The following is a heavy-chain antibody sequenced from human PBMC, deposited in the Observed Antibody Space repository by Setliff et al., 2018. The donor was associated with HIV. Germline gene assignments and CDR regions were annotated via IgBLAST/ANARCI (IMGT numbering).Heavy chain of an antibody. CDR2: FIPILDIT. Sequence: GASVQVSCKASGGTFSSYGITWVRQAPGQGLEWMGQFIPILDITNYAQKFQGRVTITADKSTNTMYMEMTSLTSEDTAVYYCAGPRGDEAFDIWGQGTMVTVSS. J-gene: IGHJ3*02. CDR1: GGTFSSYG. D-gene: IGHD3-10*01. CDR3: AGPRGDEAFDI. V-gene: IGHV1-69*10.